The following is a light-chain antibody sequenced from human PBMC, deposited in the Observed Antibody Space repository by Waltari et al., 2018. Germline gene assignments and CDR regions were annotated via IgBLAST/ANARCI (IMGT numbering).Light chain of an antibody. CDR2: DAS. Sequence: EIVLTQSPATLSLSPGERATLSCRASQSVSSYLAWYQQKPGQAPRLLIYDASNRATGIPARVSGSGSGTDFTLTISSLQSEDFAIYYCQQYNLWPWTFDQGTKVDIK. CDR3: QQYNLWPWT. CDR1: QSVSSY. J-gene: IGKJ1*01. V-gene: IGKV3-11*01.